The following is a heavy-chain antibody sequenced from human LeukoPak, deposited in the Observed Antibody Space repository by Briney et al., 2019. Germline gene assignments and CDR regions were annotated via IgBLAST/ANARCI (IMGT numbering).Heavy chain of an antibody. CDR2: IKQDGSEK. Sequence: GGSLRLSCAASGFTFSNFAMHWVRQAPGKGLEWVANIKQDGSEKYYVDSVKGRFTISRDNAKNSLYLQMNSLRAEDTAVYYCARGENTYIDYWGQGTLVTVSS. CDR3: ARGENTYIDY. V-gene: IGHV3-7*01. J-gene: IGHJ4*02. CDR1: GFTFSNFA. D-gene: IGHD3-16*01.